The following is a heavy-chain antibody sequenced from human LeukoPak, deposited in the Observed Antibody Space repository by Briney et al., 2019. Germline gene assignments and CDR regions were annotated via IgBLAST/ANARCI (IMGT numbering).Heavy chain of an antibody. D-gene: IGHD6-13*01. CDR1: GGSFSGYY. J-gene: IGHJ2*01. CDR3: ARTIAAAGQRYFDL. CDR2: INHSGST. V-gene: IGHV4-34*01. Sequence: SETLSLTCAVYGGSFSGYYWSWIRQPPGKGLEWIGEINHSGSTYYNPSLKSRVTISVDTSKNQFSLKLSSVTAADTAVYYCARTIAAAGQRYFDLWGRGTLVTVSS.